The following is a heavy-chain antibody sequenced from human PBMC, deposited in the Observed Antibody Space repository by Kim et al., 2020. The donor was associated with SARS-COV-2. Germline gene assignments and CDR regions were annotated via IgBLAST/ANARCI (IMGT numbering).Heavy chain of an antibody. CDR2: VSIGSTGI. V-gene: IGHV3-48*02. Sequence: GGSLRLSCSASGFIFSTYSMNWVRQSSGKGLEWISYVSIGSTGIYYADSVRGRFTISRDDATDSLSLEMNGLTDEDTALYYCARDHHYTFDVWGPGTMVT. J-gene: IGHJ3*01. D-gene: IGHD3-10*01. CDR3: ARDHHYTFDV. CDR1: GFIFSTYS.